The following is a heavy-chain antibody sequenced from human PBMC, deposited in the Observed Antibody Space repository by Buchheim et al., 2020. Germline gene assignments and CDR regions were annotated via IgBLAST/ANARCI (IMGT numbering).Heavy chain of an antibody. V-gene: IGHV3-48*04. CDR2: ISSTGSSI. CDR1: GFTFSGSS. J-gene: IGHJ4*02. D-gene: IGHD3-16*01. CDR3: ADSLRLGGPR. Sequence: EVQMVESGGGLVQPGGSLRLSCAVSGFTFSGSSMNWVRQAPGKGLEWVSYISSTGSSINYADSVKGRFTVSRDNAKNSLYLQMNSLRAEDTAIYYCADSLRLGGPRGGQGTL.